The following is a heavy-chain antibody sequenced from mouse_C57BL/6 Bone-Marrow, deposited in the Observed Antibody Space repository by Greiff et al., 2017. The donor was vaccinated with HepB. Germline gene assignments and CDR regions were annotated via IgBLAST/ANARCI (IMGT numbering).Heavy chain of an antibody. V-gene: IGHV2-5*01. CDR1: GFSLTTYG. J-gene: IGHJ4*01. D-gene: IGHD2-3*01. CDR2: IWRGGST. Sequence: VKLMESGPGLVQPSQSLSITCTVSGFSLTTYGVHWVRQSPGKGLEWLGVIWRGGSTDYNAAFMSRLSITKDNAKTQVYFKMNSLQADDTAIYYCAKDDGYSYYAMDYWGHRTCVTVSS. CDR3: AKDDGYSYYAMDY.